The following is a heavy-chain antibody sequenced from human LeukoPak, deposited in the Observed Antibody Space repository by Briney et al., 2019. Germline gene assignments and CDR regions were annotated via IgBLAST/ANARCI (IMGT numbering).Heavy chain of an antibody. Sequence: GASVKVSCKTSGYSLITYGISWVRQAPGQGLEWMGWITAYNGNRKYAQKVQDRVTMTTDASTSTAYMELRSLRADDTAVYYCARVKYDIVTGYYIPHAFDIWGQGTMVTVSS. V-gene: IGHV1-18*01. CDR3: ARVKYDIVTGYYIPHAFDI. CDR1: GYSLITYG. J-gene: IGHJ3*02. CDR2: ITAYNGNR. D-gene: IGHD3-9*01.